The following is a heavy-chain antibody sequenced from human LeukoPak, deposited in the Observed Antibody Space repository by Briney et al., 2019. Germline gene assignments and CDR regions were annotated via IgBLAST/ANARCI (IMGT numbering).Heavy chain of an antibody. CDR1: GYTFTGYY. J-gene: IGHJ4*02. CDR2: INPNSGGT. V-gene: IGHV1-2*02. Sequence: GASVKVSCKASGYTFTGYYMDWVREAPGQGLEWMGWINPNSGGTNYAQKFQGRVTMTRDTSISTAYMELTRLRSDDTAVYYCARDNGDYWFDYWGQGTLVTVSS. CDR3: ARDNGDYWFDY. D-gene: IGHD4-17*01.